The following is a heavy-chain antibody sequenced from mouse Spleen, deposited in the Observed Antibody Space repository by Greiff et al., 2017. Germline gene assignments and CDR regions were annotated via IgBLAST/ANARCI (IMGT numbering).Heavy chain of an antibody. D-gene: IGHD2-4*01. CDR2: IWGDGST. CDR1: GFSLTGYG. Sequence: VQLQQSGPGLVAPSQSLSITCTVSGFSLTGYGVNWVRQPPGKGLEWLGMIWGDGSTDYNSALKSRLSISKDNSKSQVFLKMNSLQTDDTARYYCARDLYYDYDRGFAYWGQGTLVTVSA. J-gene: IGHJ3*01. V-gene: IGHV2-6-7*01. CDR3: ARDLYYDYDRGFAY.